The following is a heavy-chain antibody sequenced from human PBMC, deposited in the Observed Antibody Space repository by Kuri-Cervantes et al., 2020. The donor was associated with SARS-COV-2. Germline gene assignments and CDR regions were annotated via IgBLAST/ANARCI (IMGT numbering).Heavy chain of an antibody. CDR3: ARELLAAAGSHAFDI. V-gene: IGHV1-69*04. CDR2: IIPILGIA. Sequence: SVKVSCKASGGTFSSYTISWGRQAPGQGLEWMGRIIPILGIANYAQKFQGRVTITADKPTSTAYMELSSLRSEDTAVYYCARELLAAAGSHAFDIWGQGTMVTVSS. CDR1: GGTFSSYT. J-gene: IGHJ3*02. D-gene: IGHD6-13*01.